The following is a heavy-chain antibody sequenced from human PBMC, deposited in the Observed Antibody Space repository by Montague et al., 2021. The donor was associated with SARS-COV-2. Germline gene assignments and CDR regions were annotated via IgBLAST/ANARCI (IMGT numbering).Heavy chain of an antibody. CDR3: ARKGSGRSDLDY. CDR1: GGSISTDNW. J-gene: IGHJ4*02. V-gene: IGHV4-4*02. D-gene: IGHD1-26*01. Sequence: SETLSLTCVVSGGSISTDNWWTWVRLPPGKGLEGGGEIYHTGSTKYKPSPKSRVSMSVDKSWNQCSLRLTSVTAADTAIYYCARKGSGRSDLDYWGQGTLVTVSS. CDR2: IYHTGST.